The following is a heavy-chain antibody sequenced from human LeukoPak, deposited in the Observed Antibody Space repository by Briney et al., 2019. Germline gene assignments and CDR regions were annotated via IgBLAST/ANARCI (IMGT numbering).Heavy chain of an antibody. V-gene: IGHV3-23*01. D-gene: IGHD2-15*01. CDR1: GFTFSSYA. CDR2: ISGSGGST. J-gene: IGHJ4*02. CDR3: AKDGEELRDIVVVIAATHFDY. Sequence: GASLRLSCAASGFTFSSYAMSWVRQAPGKGLEWVSAISGSGGSTCYADSAKGRFTISRDNSKNTLYLQMNSLRAEDTAVYYCAKDGEELRDIVVVIAATHFDYWGQGTLVTVSS.